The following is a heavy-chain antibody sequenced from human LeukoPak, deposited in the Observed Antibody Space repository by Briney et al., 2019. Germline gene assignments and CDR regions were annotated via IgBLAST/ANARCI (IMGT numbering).Heavy chain of an antibody. D-gene: IGHD3-3*02. J-gene: IGHJ6*02. Sequence: GASVKVSCKASGGTFSSYTISWVRQAPGQGLEWMGRIIPILGIANYAQKFQGRLTITADKSTSTAYMELSSLRSEDMAVYYCARPLISNYNSGMDFGGQGTRATVS. CDR3: ARPLISNYNSGMDF. CDR2: IIPILGIA. CDR1: GGTFSSYT. V-gene: IGHV1-69*02.